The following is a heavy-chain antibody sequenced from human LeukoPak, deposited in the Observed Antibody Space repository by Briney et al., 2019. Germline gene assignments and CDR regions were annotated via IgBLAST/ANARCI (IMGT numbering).Heavy chain of an antibody. J-gene: IGHJ6*02. CDR2: IQNSEST. D-gene: IGHD2-15*01. CDR1: GGSFSGYY. V-gene: IGHV4-59*01. CDR3: ARDWWLGSPSLQGYFFGLDV. Sequence: SETLSLTCAVYGGSFSGYYWSWIRQPPGKGLEWIGYIQNSESTDYNPALKSRATISLDTSKNQVSLRLNSVTSADTAVYYCARDWWLGSPSLQGYFFGLDVWGQGTTVTVSS.